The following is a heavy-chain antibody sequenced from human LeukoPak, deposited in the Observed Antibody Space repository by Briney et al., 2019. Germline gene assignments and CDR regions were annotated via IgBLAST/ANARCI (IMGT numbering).Heavy chain of an antibody. Sequence: PSETLSLTCTVSGGSISSSTYYWGWLRQPPGKGLEWIVRNYYSESTYYNPSLKSRVTISVDTSKTRFSLKLSSGTAADTAVYYCAREDITLVRGVITDAFDIWGQGTMVIVSS. CDR3: AREDITLVRGVITDAFDI. J-gene: IGHJ3*02. D-gene: IGHD3-10*01. V-gene: IGHV4-39*07. CDR1: GGSISSSTYY. CDR2: NYYSEST.